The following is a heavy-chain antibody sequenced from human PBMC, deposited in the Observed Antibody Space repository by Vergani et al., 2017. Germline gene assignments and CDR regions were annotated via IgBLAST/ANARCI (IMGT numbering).Heavy chain of an antibody. V-gene: IGHV3-30*02. CDR1: GFTFSRYG. J-gene: IGHJ6*02. CDR2: IRYDGSDK. Sequence: QVQLVESGGGVVQPGESLRLSCAASGFTFSRYGMHWVRQVPGKGLEWVAFIRYDGSDKYYADSVKGRFTISRDSSKNTLYLQMNSLRAEDTAVYYCASGRAAGTYYYYYGMDVWGQGTTVTVSS. D-gene: IGHD6-13*01. CDR3: ASGRAAGTYYYYYGMDV.